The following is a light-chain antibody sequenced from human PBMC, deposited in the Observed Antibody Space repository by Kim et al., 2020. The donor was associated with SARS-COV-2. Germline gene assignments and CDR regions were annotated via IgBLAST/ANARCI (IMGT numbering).Light chain of an antibody. V-gene: IGKV3-20*01. J-gene: IGKJ2*01. Sequence: LSPGERAPLSCRASQSVGSSYLAWYQQKPGQAPRLLIYGASSRATAIPDRFSGSGSGTDFTLTISRLEPEDFAVYYCQQYGSSPYTFGQGTKLEI. CDR1: QSVGSSY. CDR2: GAS. CDR3: QQYGSSPYT.